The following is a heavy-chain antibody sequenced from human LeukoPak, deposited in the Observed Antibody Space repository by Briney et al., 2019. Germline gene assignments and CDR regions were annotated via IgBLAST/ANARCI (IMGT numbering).Heavy chain of an antibody. V-gene: IGHV3-23*01. CDR1: GFTFSSYG. Sequence: PGGSLRLSCAASGFTFSSYGMSWVRQAPGKGLEWVSAISGSGGSTYYADSVKGRFTISRDNSKNTLYLQMNSLRAEDTAVYYCAKDSTPYYDASDAFDIWGQGTMVTVSS. CDR3: AKDSTPYYDASDAFDI. J-gene: IGHJ3*02. CDR2: ISGSGGST. D-gene: IGHD3-22*01.